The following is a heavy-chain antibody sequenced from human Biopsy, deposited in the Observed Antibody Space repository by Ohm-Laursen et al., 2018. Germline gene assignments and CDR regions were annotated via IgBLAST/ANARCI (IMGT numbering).Heavy chain of an antibody. V-gene: IGHV1-18*01. CDR3: ARVVSLCGGDCYSLDS. J-gene: IGHJ5*01. D-gene: IGHD2-21*02. CDR1: GYTFINNG. Sequence: VSVKVSCKSSGYTFINNGISWVRQAPGQGLEWMGWISPKNGNTYFTQHFQDRITMTTDTSTTTAYMELKSLRSDDTAVYYCARVVSLCGGDCYSLDSWGQGTLVTVSS. CDR2: ISPKNGNT.